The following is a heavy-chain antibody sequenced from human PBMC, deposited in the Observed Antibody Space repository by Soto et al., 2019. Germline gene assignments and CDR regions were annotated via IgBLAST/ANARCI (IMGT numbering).Heavy chain of an antibody. V-gene: IGHV4-61*08. D-gene: IGHD3-3*01. CDR1: GGSISSGDYY. J-gene: IGHJ4*02. CDR2: VYHTGRT. Sequence: SETLSLTCTVSGGSISSGDYYWSWIRQPPGKGLEWIGYVYHTGRTSYNPSLKSRVSISMDTSKNQFSLNLDSVTAADTAVYFCARDFAYFDSWGQGTLVTVSS. CDR3: ARDFAYFDS.